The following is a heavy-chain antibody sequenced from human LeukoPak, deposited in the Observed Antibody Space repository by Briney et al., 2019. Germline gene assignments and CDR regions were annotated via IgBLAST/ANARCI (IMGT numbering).Heavy chain of an antibody. CDR3: TTQYYYDSSGYYYYYYYGMDV. Sequence: GGSLRLSCAASGVTFSNAWMNWVRQAPGKGLEWVGRIKSKTDGGTTDYAAPVKGRFTISRDDSKNTLYLQMNSLKTEDTTVYYCTTQYYYDSSGYYYYYYYGMDVWGQGTTVTVSS. CDR1: GVTFSNAW. J-gene: IGHJ6*02. D-gene: IGHD3-22*01. V-gene: IGHV3-15*07. CDR2: IKSKTDGGTT.